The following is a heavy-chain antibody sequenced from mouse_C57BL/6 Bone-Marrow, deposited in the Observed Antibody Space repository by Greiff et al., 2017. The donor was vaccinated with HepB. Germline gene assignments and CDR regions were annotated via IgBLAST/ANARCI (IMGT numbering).Heavy chain of an antibody. J-gene: IGHJ1*03. CDR2: IYPRSGNT. D-gene: IGHD3-1*01. CDR1: GYTFTSYG. V-gene: IGHV1-81*01. Sequence: QVQLQQSGAELARPGASVKLSCKASGYTFTSYGISWVKQRTGQGLEWIGEIYPRSGNTYYNEKFKGKATLTADKSSSTPYMELRSLTSEASAVYFCASSGGCLPPYFDVWGTGTTVTVSS. CDR3: ASSGGCLPPYFDV.